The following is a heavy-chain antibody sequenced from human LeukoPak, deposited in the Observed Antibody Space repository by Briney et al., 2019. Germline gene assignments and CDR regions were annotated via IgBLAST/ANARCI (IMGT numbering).Heavy chain of an antibody. CDR2: ISGSGGST. CDR1: GFTVSRDY. Sequence: GGSLRLSCAACGFTVSRDYMNWVRQAPGKGLEWVSAISGSGGSTYYADSVKGRFTISRDNSKNTLYLQMNSLRAEDTAVYYCAELGITMIGGVWGKGTTVTISS. CDR3: AELGITMIGGV. V-gene: IGHV3-23*01. D-gene: IGHD3-10*02. J-gene: IGHJ6*04.